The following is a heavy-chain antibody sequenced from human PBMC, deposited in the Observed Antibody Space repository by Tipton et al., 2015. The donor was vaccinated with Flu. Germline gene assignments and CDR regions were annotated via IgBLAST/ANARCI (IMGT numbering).Heavy chain of an antibody. J-gene: IGHJ4*02. CDR1: GFTFNNYD. CDR3: ARDSGWYYFDY. V-gene: IGHV3-48*03. D-gene: IGHD6-19*01. CDR2: ISSSGTTI. Sequence: LSLTCVASGFTFNNYDMNWVRQVPGKGLEWVSYISSSGTTIYYGDSVKGRFTVSRDNAKKSLYLQLSNLQVEDTALYYCARDSGWYYFDYWGLGTLVTVSS.